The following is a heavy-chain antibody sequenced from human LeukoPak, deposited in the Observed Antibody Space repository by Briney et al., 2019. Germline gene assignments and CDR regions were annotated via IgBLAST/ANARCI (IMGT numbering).Heavy chain of an antibody. CDR3: ARRSDNWFDP. CDR1: GYSFNSYW. Sequence: GESLKISCKGSGYSFNSYWIGWVRQMPGKGLEWMGIIYPGNSDTTYSPSFQGQVTISADKSISTAYLQWRSLKASDTAMYYCARRSDNWFDPWGQGTLVTVSS. V-gene: IGHV5-51*01. D-gene: IGHD3-10*01. J-gene: IGHJ5*02. CDR2: IYPGNSDT.